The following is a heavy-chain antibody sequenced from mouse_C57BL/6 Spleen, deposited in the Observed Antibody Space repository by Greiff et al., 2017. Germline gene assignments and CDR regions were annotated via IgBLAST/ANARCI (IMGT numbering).Heavy chain of an antibody. D-gene: IGHD1-1*01. CDR1: GYTFTSYW. V-gene: IGHV1-50*01. CDR2: IDPSDSYT. Sequence: QVQLQQPGAELVKPGASVKLSCKASGYTFTSYWMQWVKQRPGQGLEWIGEIDPSDSYTNYNQKFKGKATLTVDTSSSTAYMQLSSLTSEDSAVYYCAIYDRFDYWGQGTTLTVSS. CDR3: AIYDRFDY. J-gene: IGHJ2*01.